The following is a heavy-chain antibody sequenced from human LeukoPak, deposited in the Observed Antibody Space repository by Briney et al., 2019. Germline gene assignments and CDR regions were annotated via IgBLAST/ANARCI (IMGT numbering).Heavy chain of an antibody. CDR2: IYISGGT. CDR1: GGSINNYY. CDR3: ASHDYGGNPNDY. D-gene: IGHD4-23*01. J-gene: IGHJ4*02. V-gene: IGHV4-4*07. Sequence: KPSETLSLTCTVSGGSINNYYWSWIRQPAGKGLEWIGRIYISGGTNYNPSLKSRVAMSVDTSKNQFSLKLSSVTAADTAVYYCASHDYGGNPNDYWGQGTLVTVSS.